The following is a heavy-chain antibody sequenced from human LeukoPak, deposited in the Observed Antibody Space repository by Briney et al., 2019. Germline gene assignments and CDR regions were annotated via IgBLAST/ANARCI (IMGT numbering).Heavy chain of an antibody. D-gene: IGHD6-13*01. CDR3: ARVGRLDSSSWYMGNWFDP. J-gene: IGHJ5*02. V-gene: IGHV4-59*12. CDR1: GGSISSYY. Sequence: SETLSLTRTVSGGSISSYYWSWIRQPPGKGLEWIGYIYYSGSTNYNPSLKSRVTITVDTSKNQFSLKLSSVTAADTAVYYCARVGRLDSSSWYMGNWFDPWGQGTLVIVSS. CDR2: IYYSGST.